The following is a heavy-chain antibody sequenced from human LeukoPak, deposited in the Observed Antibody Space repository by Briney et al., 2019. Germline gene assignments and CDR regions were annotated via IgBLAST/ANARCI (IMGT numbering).Heavy chain of an antibody. CDR2: INPSGGST. V-gene: IGHV1-46*01. CDR3: ARTTTVATMMYGFDY. Sequence: ASVKVSCKASGYTFTSYYMHWVRQAPGQGLEWMGIINPSGGSTSYAQKFQGRVTMTRDTSTSTAYMELRSLRSDDTAVYYCARTTTVATMMYGFDYWGQGTLVTVSS. D-gene: IGHD5-12*01. J-gene: IGHJ4*02. CDR1: GYTFTSYY.